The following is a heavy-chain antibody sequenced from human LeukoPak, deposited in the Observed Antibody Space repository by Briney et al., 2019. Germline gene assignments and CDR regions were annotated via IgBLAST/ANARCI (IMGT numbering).Heavy chain of an antibody. Sequence: ASVKVSCKASGYRFTSFATNWVRQAPGQGLEWMGWINTNTGNPTYAQGFTGRFVFSLDTSVSTAYLQINSLKTEDTAVYYCASDRNSDVWGQGTTVTVSS. J-gene: IGHJ6*02. D-gene: IGHD1-7*01. CDR2: INTNTGNP. CDR1: GYRFTSFA. V-gene: IGHV7-4-1*02. CDR3: ASDRNSDV.